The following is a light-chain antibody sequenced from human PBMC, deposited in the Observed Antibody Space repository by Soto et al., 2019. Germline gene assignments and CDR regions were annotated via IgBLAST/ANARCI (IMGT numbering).Light chain of an antibody. Sequence: DIQMTQSPSSLSASVGDRVTITCQASEDIKNYLNWYQYKPGKAPKLLIYDVSNLERGVSLRFTGTGSGTHFSLTISSLQPEDIATYYCQYYDNIRGYSFGQGTKLEI. CDR3: QYYDNIRGYS. CDR1: EDIKNY. J-gene: IGKJ2*01. CDR2: DVS. V-gene: IGKV1-33*01.